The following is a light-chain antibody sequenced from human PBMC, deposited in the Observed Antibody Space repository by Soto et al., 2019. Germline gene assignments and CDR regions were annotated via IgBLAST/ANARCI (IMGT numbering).Light chain of an antibody. Sequence: QSVLTQPPSVSGAPGQRVTISCTGSSSNIGAGFDVHWYHQIAGTAPKLLIYGNSNRPSGVPDRFSGSKSGTSASLAINGLQSEDEADYFCAAWDDSLNGVVFGGGTKLTVL. CDR2: GNS. J-gene: IGLJ2*01. CDR1: SSNIGAGFD. V-gene: IGLV1-40*01. CDR3: AAWDDSLNGVV.